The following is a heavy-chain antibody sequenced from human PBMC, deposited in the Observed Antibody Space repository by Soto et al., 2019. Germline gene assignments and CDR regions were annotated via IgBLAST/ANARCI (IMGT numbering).Heavy chain of an antibody. D-gene: IGHD2-15*01. V-gene: IGHV3-74*01. J-gene: IGHJ5*02. Sequence: EVPLVESGGGLVQPGGSLRLSCAASGFTFSSYWMHWVRQAPGKGLVWVSRINSDGRSTSYADSVKGRFTISRDNAXXTLYLQMNSPRAEDTAVYYCARGEDAGYCSGGSCSGDWFDPWGQGTLVTVSS. CDR2: INSDGRST. CDR1: GFTFSSYW. CDR3: ARGEDAGYCSGGSCSGDWFDP.